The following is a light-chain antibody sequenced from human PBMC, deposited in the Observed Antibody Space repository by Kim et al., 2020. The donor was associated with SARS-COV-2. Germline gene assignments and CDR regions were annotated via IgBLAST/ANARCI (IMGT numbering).Light chain of an antibody. V-gene: IGLV6-57*03. Sequence: GHTLTISCTRTNGNIADNYVQWYQQRPGSAPTIVIYEDSERPSGVPDRFSGSIDTSSSSASLTISGLKTEDEADYYCQSYDISNVIFGGGTQLTVL. CDR1: NGNIADNY. CDR2: EDS. CDR3: QSYDISNVI. J-gene: IGLJ2*01.